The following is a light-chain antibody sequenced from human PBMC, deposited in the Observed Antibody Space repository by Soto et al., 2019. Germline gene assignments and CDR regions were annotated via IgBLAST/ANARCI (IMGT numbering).Light chain of an antibody. CDR3: CLYAVTFYV. CDR2: DVS. Sequence: QSVLTQPRSVSGSPGQSVTISCTGTSSDVGTYDFVSWYQQHPGKAPRLMIFDVSERPSGVPDRFSGSKSGNTASLTISGLQAEDEADYYCCLYAVTFYVFGRETK. J-gene: IGLJ1*01. V-gene: IGLV2-11*01. CDR1: SSDVGTYDF.